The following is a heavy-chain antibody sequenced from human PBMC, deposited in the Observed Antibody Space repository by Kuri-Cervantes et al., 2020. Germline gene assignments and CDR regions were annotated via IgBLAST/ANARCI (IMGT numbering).Heavy chain of an antibody. CDR1: GFTFGDYW. D-gene: IGHD6-13*01. Sequence: LSLTCAASGFTFGDYWMGWVRQAPGKGLEWVTNIKPDESEKYYVDSVKGRFTVSRDNAKNSLYLQLNSLRAEDTAVYYCAREGYSSSWLDFWGQGTLVTVSS. J-gene: IGHJ5*01. V-gene: IGHV3-7*01. CDR3: AREGYSSSWLDF. CDR2: IKPDESEK.